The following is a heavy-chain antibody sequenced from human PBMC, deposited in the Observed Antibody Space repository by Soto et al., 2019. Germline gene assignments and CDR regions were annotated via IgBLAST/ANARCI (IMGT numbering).Heavy chain of an antibody. J-gene: IGHJ3*02. V-gene: IGHV3-33*01. Sequence: QVQLVESGGGVVLPGRSLRLSCAASGFTFSSYGMQWVRQAPGKGLECVAVIWYDGSNQYYADSVKGRFTISRDNSKNTLYLQMNSLRADDTAVYYCARDRGDLGDAFDIWGQGAMVTVSS. CDR2: IWYDGSNQ. CDR3: ARDRGDLGDAFDI. CDR1: GFTFSSYG. D-gene: IGHD2-21*02.